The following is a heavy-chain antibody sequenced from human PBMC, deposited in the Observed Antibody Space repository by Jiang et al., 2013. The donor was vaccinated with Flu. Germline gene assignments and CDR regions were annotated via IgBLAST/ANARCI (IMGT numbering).Heavy chain of an antibody. Sequence: KSRVTISVDTSKNQXSLKLSSVTAADTAVYYCARQTPRSGYDYWGQGTLVTVSS. D-gene: IGHD3-22*01. J-gene: IGHJ4*02. V-gene: IGHV4-39*01. CDR3: ARQTPRSGYDY.